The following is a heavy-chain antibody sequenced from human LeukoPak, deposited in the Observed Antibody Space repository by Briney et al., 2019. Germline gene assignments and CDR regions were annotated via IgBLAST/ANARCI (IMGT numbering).Heavy chain of an antibody. CDR3: AGTRVFFGVALGFDP. CDR1: GYTFTSYG. V-gene: IGHV1-18*01. Sequence: GASVKVSCKASGYTFTSYGISWVRQAPGQGLEWMGWISAYNGNTNYAQKLQGRVTMTTDTSTSTAYMELRSLRSDDTAVYYCAGTRVFFGVALGFDPWGQGTLVTVSS. CDR2: ISAYNGNT. J-gene: IGHJ5*02. D-gene: IGHD3-3*01.